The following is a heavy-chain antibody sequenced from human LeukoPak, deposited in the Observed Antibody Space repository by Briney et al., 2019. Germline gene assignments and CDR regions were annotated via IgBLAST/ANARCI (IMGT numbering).Heavy chain of an antibody. J-gene: IGHJ6*02. Sequence: GGSLRLSCVASGFSFSSYEMNWVRQAPGKGLEWISYISSSGTTIYFADSVKGRFTISRDSAKNSLYLQMNRLRAEDTAVYYCARANRDYGSGSYYVYGMDVWGQGTTVTVSS. CDR2: ISSSGTTI. CDR1: GFSFSSYE. V-gene: IGHV3-48*03. D-gene: IGHD3-10*01. CDR3: ARANRDYGSGSYYVYGMDV.